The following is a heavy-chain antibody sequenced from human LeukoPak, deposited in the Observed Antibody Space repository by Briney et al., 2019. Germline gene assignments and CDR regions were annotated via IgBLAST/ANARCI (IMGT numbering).Heavy chain of an antibody. V-gene: IGHV1-46*01. Sequence: GASVKVSCKASGYTFTSYYMHWVRQAPGQGLEWMGIINPSGGSTSYAQKFQGRVTMTRDTSTSTVYTELSSLRSEDTAVYYCARDRGLWFGAHGYFDYWGQGTLVTVSS. CDR2: INPSGGST. CDR1: GYTFTSYY. CDR3: ARDRGLWFGAHGYFDY. D-gene: IGHD3-10*01. J-gene: IGHJ4*02.